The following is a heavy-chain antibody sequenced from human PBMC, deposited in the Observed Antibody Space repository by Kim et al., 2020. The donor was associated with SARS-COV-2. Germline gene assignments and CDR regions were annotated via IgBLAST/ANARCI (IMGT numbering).Heavy chain of an antibody. Sequence: GGSLRLSCAASGFPFSSYGMHWVRQAPGKGLEWVGNLLYDGNNEHYADSVKGRFTITRDNSNNTLYLDMNSLRVEDTAIYYCVRSVWVGEFEENFFDFWGQGTLVTVSS. D-gene: IGHD3-10*01. CDR2: LLYDGNNE. V-gene: IGHV3-33*05. CDR3: VRSVWVGEFEENFFDF. CDR1: GFPFSSYG. J-gene: IGHJ4*02.